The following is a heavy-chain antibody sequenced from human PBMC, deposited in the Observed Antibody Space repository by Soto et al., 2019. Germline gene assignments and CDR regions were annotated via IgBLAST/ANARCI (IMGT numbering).Heavy chain of an antibody. J-gene: IGHJ6*02. Sequence: SVKVSCKASGGTFSSYAISWVRQAPGQGLEWMGGIIPIFGTANYAQKFQGRVTITADESTSTAYMELSSLRSEDTAVYYCARDAYSYGYIAVAGTVGLDVWGQGTTVTVSS. CDR3: ARDAYSYGYIAVAGTVGLDV. V-gene: IGHV1-69*13. D-gene: IGHD6-19*01. CDR1: GGTFSSYA. CDR2: IIPIFGTA.